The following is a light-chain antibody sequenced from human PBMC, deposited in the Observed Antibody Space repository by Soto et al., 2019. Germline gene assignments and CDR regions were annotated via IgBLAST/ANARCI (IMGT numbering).Light chain of an antibody. CDR2: GAS. CDR1: QSVSNNY. V-gene: IGKV3-11*01. CDR3: QQRSNWT. Sequence: EIVLTQSPATLSLSPGERATLSCRASQSVSNNYLAWYQQKPGQAPRLLIYGASNRATGIPARFSGSGSGADFTLTISSLEPEDFAVYYCQQRSNWTFGQGTKVDIK. J-gene: IGKJ1*01.